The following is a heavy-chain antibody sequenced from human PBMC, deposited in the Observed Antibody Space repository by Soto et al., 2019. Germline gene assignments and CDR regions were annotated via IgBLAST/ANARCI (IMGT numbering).Heavy chain of an antibody. Sequence: ASVKVSCKASGYTFTGYYMHWVRQAPGQGLEWMGWINPNSGGTNYAQKFQGRVTMTRDTSISTAYMELSRLRSDDTAVYYCARSRVITIFGVVTDPIFDYWGQGXLVTVYS. CDR3: ARSRVITIFGVVTDPIFDY. J-gene: IGHJ4*02. CDR1: GYTFTGYY. CDR2: INPNSGGT. D-gene: IGHD3-3*01. V-gene: IGHV1-2*02.